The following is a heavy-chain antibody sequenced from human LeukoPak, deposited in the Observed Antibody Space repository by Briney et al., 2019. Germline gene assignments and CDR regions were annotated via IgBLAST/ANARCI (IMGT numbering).Heavy chain of an antibody. CDR3: ARSWYWFDP. J-gene: IGHJ5*02. CDR2: INHSGST. V-gene: IGHV4-34*01. CDR1: GGSFSGYY. Sequence: SETLSLTCAVYGGSFSGYYWSWIRQPPGKGLEWIGEINHSGSTNYNPSLKSRVTISVDTSKNQFSLKLSSVTAADTAVYYCARSWYWFDPWGQGTLVTVSS.